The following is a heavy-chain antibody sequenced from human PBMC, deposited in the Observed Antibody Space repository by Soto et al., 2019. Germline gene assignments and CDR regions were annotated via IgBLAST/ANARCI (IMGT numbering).Heavy chain of an antibody. V-gene: IGHV3-74*01. Sequence: PGGSLRLSCAASGFTFSSYWMHWVRQAPGKGLEWVSRFNSDGSSTSYADSVKGRFTISRDNAKNTLYLQMNSLRAEDTAVYYCAQGIAAVGFDYWGQGTLVTVPQ. CDR3: AQGIAAVGFDY. D-gene: IGHD6-13*01. CDR1: GFTFSSYW. CDR2: FNSDGSST. J-gene: IGHJ4*02.